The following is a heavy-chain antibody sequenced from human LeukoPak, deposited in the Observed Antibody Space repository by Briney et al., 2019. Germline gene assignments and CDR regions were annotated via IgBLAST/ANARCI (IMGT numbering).Heavy chain of an antibody. D-gene: IGHD4-11*01. V-gene: IGHV3-21*01. Sequence: GGSLRLSCAASGFTFSSYSMNWVRQAPGKGLEWVSSISSSSSYIYYADSVKGRFTISRDNAKNSLYLQMNSLRAEDTAVYYCASTINAVTTRGWNWFDPWGRGTLVTVSS. CDR3: ASTINAVTTRGWNWFDP. CDR1: GFTFSSYS. J-gene: IGHJ5*02. CDR2: ISSSSSYI.